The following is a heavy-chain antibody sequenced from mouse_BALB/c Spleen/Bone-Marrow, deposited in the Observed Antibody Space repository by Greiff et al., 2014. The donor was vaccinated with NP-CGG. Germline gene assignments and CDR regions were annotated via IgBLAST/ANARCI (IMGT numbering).Heavy chain of an antibody. J-gene: IGHJ2*01. Sequence: EVQLQQSGAELVKPGASVKLSCTASGFNIKDTYMHWVKQRPEQGLEWIGRIDPANGNTKYDPKFQGKATITADTSSNTAYLQLSSLTSEDTAVYYCARYYYGSGYFDYWGQGTTRTVSS. CDR1: GFNIKDTY. CDR2: IDPANGNT. D-gene: IGHD1-1*01. V-gene: IGHV14-3*02. CDR3: ARYYYGSGYFDY.